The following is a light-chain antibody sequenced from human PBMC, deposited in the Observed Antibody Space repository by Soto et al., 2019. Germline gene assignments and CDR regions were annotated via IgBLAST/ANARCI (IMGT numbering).Light chain of an antibody. V-gene: IGKV1-9*01. J-gene: IGKJ3*01. CDR1: QGISSY. Sequence: IKLTKGASSLSASAGYRFTITCVASQGISSYLGWYQQKPGKAPNLLIYAASTLQSGVPSRFSGSGSGTEFTLTISSLQPEDFATYYCQQLNSYPLTFGPGTKVDIK. CDR2: AAS. CDR3: QQLNSYPLT.